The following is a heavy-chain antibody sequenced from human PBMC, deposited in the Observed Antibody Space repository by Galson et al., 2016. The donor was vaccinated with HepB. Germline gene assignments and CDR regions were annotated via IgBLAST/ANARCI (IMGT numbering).Heavy chain of an antibody. D-gene: IGHD3-3*01. CDR3: EKDIQSDFWSGFEPDYYYGMDV. CDR1: GFTFSRHG. Sequence: SLRLSCAASGFTFSRHGMHWVRQAPGKGLEWVAVISYDGSIKYYVDSVKGRFTISRDNSKNTLYLQMNTLRVEDTAVYYCEKDIQSDFWSGFEPDYYYGMDVWGQGTTVTVSS. J-gene: IGHJ6*02. CDR2: ISYDGSIK. V-gene: IGHV3-30*18.